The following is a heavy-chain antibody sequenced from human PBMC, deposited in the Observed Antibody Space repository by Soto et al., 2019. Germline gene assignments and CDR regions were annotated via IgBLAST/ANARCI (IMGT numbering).Heavy chain of an antibody. J-gene: IGHJ4*02. CDR2: IYHSGST. CDR3: ARAPATYYDYVWGSYRYNYFDY. D-gene: IGHD3-16*02. CDR1: GVSIIANHL. Sequence: PSDTLSLTCDVSGVSIIANHLWTWVRPAPGKGLEWIGYIYHSGSTNYNPSLKSRVTISVDTSKNQFSLKLSSVTAADTAVYYCARAPATYYDYVWGSYRYNYFDYWGQGTLVNVSA. V-gene: IGHV4-4*02.